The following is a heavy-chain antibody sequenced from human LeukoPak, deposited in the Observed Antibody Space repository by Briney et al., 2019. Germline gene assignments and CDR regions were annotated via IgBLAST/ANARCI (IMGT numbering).Heavy chain of an antibody. CDR2: IGTASDT. V-gene: IGHV3-13*01. Sequence: GGSLRLSCAASGFTFSSFDMHWVRQPTGQGLEWVSTIGTASDTYYPGSVEGRFTLSRDNAENSLYLQMNSLTAGDTAVYYCARGPPRGKYYYMDVWGKGTTVTVSS. J-gene: IGHJ6*03. CDR1: GFTFSSFD. CDR3: ARGPPRGKYYYMDV. D-gene: IGHD1-1*01.